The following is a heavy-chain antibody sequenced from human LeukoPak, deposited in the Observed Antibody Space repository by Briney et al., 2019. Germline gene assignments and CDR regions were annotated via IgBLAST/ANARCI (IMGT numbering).Heavy chain of an antibody. Sequence: SETLSLTCAVYGGSFSSYYWSWIRQPPGKGLEWIGEINHSGSTNYNPSLKSRVTISVDTSKNQFSLELSSVSAADTAVYYCARVQAAGDGYYFDFWGQGTLVTVSS. J-gene: IGHJ4*02. CDR2: INHSGST. CDR3: ARVQAAGDGYYFDF. CDR1: GGSFSSYY. V-gene: IGHV4-34*01. D-gene: IGHD7-27*01.